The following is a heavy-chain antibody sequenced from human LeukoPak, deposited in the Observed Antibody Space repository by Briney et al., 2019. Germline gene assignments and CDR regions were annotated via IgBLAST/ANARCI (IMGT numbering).Heavy chain of an antibody. V-gene: IGHV4-31*03. CDR1: GGSISSGGYY. CDR2: IYYSGST. Sequence: PSETLSLTCTVSGGSISSGGYYWNWIRQHPGKGLEWIGYIYYSGSTYYNPSLKSRVTISVDTSKNQFSLKLSSVTAADTAVYYCARGEGQGDYPLLHYFDYWGQGTLVTVSS. D-gene: IGHD4-17*01. J-gene: IGHJ4*02. CDR3: ARGEGQGDYPLLHYFDY.